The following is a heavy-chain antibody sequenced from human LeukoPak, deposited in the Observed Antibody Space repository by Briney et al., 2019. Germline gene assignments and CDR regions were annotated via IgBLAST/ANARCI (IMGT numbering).Heavy chain of an antibody. V-gene: IGHV3-23*01. CDR1: GFAFSSHA. J-gene: IGHJ4*02. Sequence: GGSLRLSCAASGFAFSSHAMSWVRQAPGKGLEWVSGVSGSGGTTYYPDSVQGRFTISRDNSKNTLYLQLNSLRAEDTAVYYCAKPVAGTGYFDYWGQGTLVTVSS. CDR2: VSGSGGTT. CDR3: AKPVAGTGYFDY. D-gene: IGHD6-19*01.